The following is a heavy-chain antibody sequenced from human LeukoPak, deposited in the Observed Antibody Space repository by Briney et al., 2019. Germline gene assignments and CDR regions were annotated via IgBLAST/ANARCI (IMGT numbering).Heavy chain of an antibody. CDR3: ARGYDFWSGQYYFDY. Sequence: ASVKVSCKASGYTFTSYGISWVRQAPGQGLEWMGWISAYNGNTNYAQKLQGRVTMTTDTSTSTAYMELRSLRSGDTAVYYCARGYDFWSGQYYFDYWGQGTLVTVSS. CDR1: GYTFTSYG. CDR2: ISAYNGNT. J-gene: IGHJ4*02. D-gene: IGHD3-3*01. V-gene: IGHV1-18*01.